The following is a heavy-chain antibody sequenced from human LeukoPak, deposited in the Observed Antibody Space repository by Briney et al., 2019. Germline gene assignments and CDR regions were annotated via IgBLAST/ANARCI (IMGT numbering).Heavy chain of an antibody. CDR1: GFTFSSYG. V-gene: IGHV3-33*01. D-gene: IGHD1-26*01. J-gene: IGHJ4*02. Sequence: PGRSLRLSCAASGFTFSSYGMHWVRQAPGKGLEWVAVIWYDGSNKYYADSVKGRFTISRDNSKNTLCLQMNSLRAEDTAVYYCAREGSGSYHFDYWGQGTLVTVSS. CDR2: IWYDGSNK. CDR3: AREGSGSYHFDY.